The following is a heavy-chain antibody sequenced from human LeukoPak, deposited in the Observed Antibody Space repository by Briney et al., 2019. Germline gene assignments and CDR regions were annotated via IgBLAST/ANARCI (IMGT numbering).Heavy chain of an antibody. CDR2: INHSGST. Sequence: PSETLSLTCAVYGGSFSGYYWSWIRQPPGKGLEWIGEINHSGSTNYNPSLKSRVTISVDTSKNQFSLKLSSVTAADTAVYYCKEDHGYTDYWGQGTLVTVSS. J-gene: IGHJ4*02. D-gene: IGHD5-24*01. CDR3: KEDHGYTDY. CDR1: GGSFSGYY. V-gene: IGHV4-34*01.